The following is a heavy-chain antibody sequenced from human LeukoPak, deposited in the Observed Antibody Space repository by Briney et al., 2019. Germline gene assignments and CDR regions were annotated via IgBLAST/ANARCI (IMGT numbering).Heavy chain of an antibody. CDR1: GFTFSSYW. D-gene: IGHD4-17*01. CDR2: IKQDGSEK. V-gene: IGHV3-7*01. CDR3: ARDNYGDYHSWTLFDY. J-gene: IGHJ4*02. Sequence: PGGSLRLSCAASGFTFSSYWMSWVRQAPGKGLEWVANIKQDGSEKYYVDSVKGRFTISRDNAKNSLYLQMNSLRAEDTAVYYCARDNYGDYHSWTLFDYWGQGTLVTVSS.